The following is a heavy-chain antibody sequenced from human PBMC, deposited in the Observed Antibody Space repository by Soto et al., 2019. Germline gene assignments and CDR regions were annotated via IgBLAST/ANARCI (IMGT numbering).Heavy chain of an antibody. CDR3: AESLIAANLNFDY. CDR1: GGSFSGYY. CDR2: INHSGST. D-gene: IGHD2-15*01. V-gene: IGHV4-34*01. J-gene: IGHJ4*02. Sequence: SETLSLTCAVYGGSFSGYYWSWIRQPPGKGLEWIGEINHSGSTNYNPSLKSRVTISVDTSKNQFSLKLSSVTAADTAVYYCAESLIAANLNFDYWGQGTLVTVSS.